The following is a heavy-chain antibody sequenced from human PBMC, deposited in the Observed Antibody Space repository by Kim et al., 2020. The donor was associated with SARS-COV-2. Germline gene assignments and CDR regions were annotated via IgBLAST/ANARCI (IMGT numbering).Heavy chain of an antibody. CDR2: IWYDGSNK. V-gene: IGHV3-33*01. CDR1: GFTFSSYG. Sequence: GSLRLSCAASGFTFSSYGMHWVRQAPGKGLEWVAVIWYDGSNKYYADSVKGRFTISRDNSKNTLYLQMNSLRAEDTAVYYCARVAKGGELLPDYWGQGTLVTVSS. D-gene: IGHD1-26*01. CDR3: ARVAKGGELLPDY. J-gene: IGHJ4*02.